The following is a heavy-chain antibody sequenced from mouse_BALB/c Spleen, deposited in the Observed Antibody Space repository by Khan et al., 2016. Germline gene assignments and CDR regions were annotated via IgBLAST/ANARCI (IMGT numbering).Heavy chain of an antibody. Sequence: VQLKESGPELMKPGASVKISCKASGYSFTSYYMHWVKQSHGKSLEWIGYIDPFNGGTSYNQKFKGKATLTVDTSSSTAYMHLSSLTSEDSAVEYCASSNPAFYAMDYWGQGTVVTVSS. V-gene: IGHV1S135*01. J-gene: IGHJ4*01. CDR3: ASSNPAFYAMDY. D-gene: IGHD2-5*01. CDR1: GYSFTSYY. CDR2: IDPFNGGT.